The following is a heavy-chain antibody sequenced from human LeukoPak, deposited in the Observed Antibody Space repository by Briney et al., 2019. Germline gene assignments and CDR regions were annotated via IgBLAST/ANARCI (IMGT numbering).Heavy chain of an antibody. D-gene: IGHD3-10*01. CDR1: GGSISSYY. J-gene: IGHJ4*02. CDR2: IYYSGST. CDR3: ARSTSGSYYSDFGY. V-gene: IGHV4-59*01. Sequence: SETLSLTCTVSGGSISSYYWSWIRQPPGKGLEWIGYIYYSGSTNYNPSLRGRVTTSVDTSKNQFSLKLRSVTAADTAVYYCARSTSGSYYSDFGYWGQGTLVTVSS.